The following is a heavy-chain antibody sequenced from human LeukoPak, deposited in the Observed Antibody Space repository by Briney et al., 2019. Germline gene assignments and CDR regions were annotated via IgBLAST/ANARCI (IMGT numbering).Heavy chain of an antibody. V-gene: IGHV1-18*01. CDR1: GYTFTSYG. J-gene: IGHJ6*02. Sequence: ASVKVSCKASGYTFTSYGISWVRQAPGQGLEWMGWISPYNGNTNYAQKLQGRVTMTTDTSTSTAYMELRSLRSDDTAVYYCARDLPVGDIVVVVADYYYGMDVWGQGTTVTVSS. CDR3: ARDLPVGDIVVVVADYYYGMDV. D-gene: IGHD2-15*01. CDR2: ISPYNGNT.